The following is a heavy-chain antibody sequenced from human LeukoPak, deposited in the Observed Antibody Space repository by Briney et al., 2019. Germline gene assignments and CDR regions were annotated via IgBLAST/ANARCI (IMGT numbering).Heavy chain of an antibody. V-gene: IGHV3-30*02. CDR2: IRYDGSNK. J-gene: IGHJ4*02. CDR3: AKDEGSGYYYFDY. CDR1: GFTFSSYG. Sequence: GGSLRLSCAASGFTFSSYGMHWVRQAPGKGLEWVAFIRYDGSNKYYADSVKGRFTISRDDSKNTLYLQMNSLRAEDTAVYYCAKDEGSGYYYFDYWGQGTLVTVSS. D-gene: IGHD3-22*01.